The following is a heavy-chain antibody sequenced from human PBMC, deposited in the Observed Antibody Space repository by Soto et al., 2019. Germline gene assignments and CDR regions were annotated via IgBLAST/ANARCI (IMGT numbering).Heavy chain of an antibody. CDR1: GFTFSNYW. Sequence: EVQLVESGGGLVQPGGSLRLSCAVSGFTFSNYWMHWVRQAPGKGLVWVSRLKSDGSGTMYADSVKGRLTISRDNAQNXXYLQMTSLRAEDTAVYYCVRVDGDYYDGNGYLGRHWGQGTLVTVSS. V-gene: IGHV3-74*03. CDR3: VRVDGDYYDGNGYLGRH. J-gene: IGHJ4*02. D-gene: IGHD3-22*01. CDR2: LKSDGSGT.